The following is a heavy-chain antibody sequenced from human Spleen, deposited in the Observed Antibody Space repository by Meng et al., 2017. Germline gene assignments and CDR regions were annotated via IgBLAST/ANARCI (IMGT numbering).Heavy chain of an antibody. D-gene: IGHD6-19*01. CDR3: ASWIYSCGWQ. Sequence: QVQLQEPGPGLVRPSETLSLTCVVSGGSISSIDWWSWVRQPPGKGLEWIGEIYHGGDTNYNPSLKSRVTIAIDRSKNQFSLKLSSVTAADTAVYYCASWIYSCGWQWGQGTLVTVSS. V-gene: IGHV4/OR15-8*02. J-gene: IGHJ4*02. CDR2: IYHGGDT. CDR1: GGSISSIDW.